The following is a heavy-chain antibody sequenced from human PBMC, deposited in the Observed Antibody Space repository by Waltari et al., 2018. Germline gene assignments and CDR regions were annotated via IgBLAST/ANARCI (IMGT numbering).Heavy chain of an antibody. D-gene: IGHD2-8*01. CDR1: GDSVSRNGAS. V-gene: IGHV6-1*01. Sequence: QEQLQQSGPGLVRPSQTLSLTCVISGDSVSRNGASWNWIRQSPSRGLEWLGRTYYYRSKWLNDYAVSVKTRITINPDTSKNQFSLQLNSVTPEDTAVYFCVRQRMDRVFWYLDLWGRGTLVTVSS. CDR3: VRQRMDRVFWYLDL. J-gene: IGHJ2*01. CDR2: TYYYRSKWLN.